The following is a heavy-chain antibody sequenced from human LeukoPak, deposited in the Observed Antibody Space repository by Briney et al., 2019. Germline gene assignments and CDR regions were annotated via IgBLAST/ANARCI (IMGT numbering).Heavy chain of an antibody. V-gene: IGHV4-39*01. J-gene: IGHJ3*02. CDR3: ARHSRSGYIGYENAFDI. CDR2: IYNSANT. Sequence: SETLSLTCTVSGDSISSSSYCWDWIRQPPGKGLEWIGNIYNSANTHYNPSLKSRITMSVDTSKNQFSLKLNSVTAADTGIYYCARHSRSGYIGYENAFDIWGQGTMVTVSS. D-gene: IGHD5-12*01. CDR1: GDSISSSSYC.